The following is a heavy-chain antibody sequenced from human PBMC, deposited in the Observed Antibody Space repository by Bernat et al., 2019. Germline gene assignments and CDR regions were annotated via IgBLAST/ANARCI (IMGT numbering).Heavy chain of an antibody. CDR3: AKGLGGNGDFYYYMDV. D-gene: IGHD3-10*01. J-gene: IGHJ6*03. Sequence: EVQLSESGGGLVQPGGSLRLSCAASGFTFSNYAMSWVRQVPGKGLEWVSAIGGRGGSKYDADSVKGRFTITRDNSKDTLYLHMNSLGAEDTAVYYCAKGLGGNGDFYYYMDVWGKGTTVTVSS. CDR2: IGGRGGSK. CDR1: GFTFSNYA. V-gene: IGHV3-23*01.